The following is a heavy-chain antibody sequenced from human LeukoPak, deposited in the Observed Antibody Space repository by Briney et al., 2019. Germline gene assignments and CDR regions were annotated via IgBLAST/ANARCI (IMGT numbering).Heavy chain of an antibody. CDR3: ARGGLYYYDRYDSWTFDY. D-gene: IGHD3-22*01. CDR2: IYSGGST. V-gene: IGHV3-53*01. CDR1: GFTVSSNY. Sequence: GGSLRLSCAASGFTVSSNYMSWVRQAPGKGLEWVSVIYSGGSTYYADSVKGRFTISRDNSKNTLYLQMNSLRAEDTAVYYCARGGLYYYDRYDSWTFDYWGQGTLVTVSS. J-gene: IGHJ4*02.